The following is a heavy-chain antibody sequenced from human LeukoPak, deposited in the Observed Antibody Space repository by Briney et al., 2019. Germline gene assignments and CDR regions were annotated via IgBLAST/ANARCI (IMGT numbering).Heavy chain of an antibody. V-gene: IGHV3-23*01. Sequence: GGSLRLSCAASGFTFTSYAMSWVRQAPGKGLEWVSAIGGSGHSTYYADSVKGRFTISRDNSKNALYLQMNSLRAEDTAVYYCAKAQGYCSSTSCAGDTYYFDYWGQGTLVTVSS. CDR3: AKAQGYCSSTSCAGDTYYFDY. D-gene: IGHD2-2*01. CDR2: IGGSGHST. CDR1: GFTFTSYA. J-gene: IGHJ4*02.